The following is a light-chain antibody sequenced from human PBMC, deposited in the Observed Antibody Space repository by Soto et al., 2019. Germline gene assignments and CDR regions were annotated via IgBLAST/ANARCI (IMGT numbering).Light chain of an antibody. J-gene: IGLJ2*01. CDR2: EVN. CDR1: SSDVGGYNY. CDR3: SSHTTSGTLI. V-gene: IGLV2-14*01. Sequence: QSALTQPVSVSGSPGQSITISCTGTSSDVGGYNYVSWYQQHPGKAPKLMIYEVNNRPSGVSNRFSGSKSGNTASLTISGLQAEDEAYYYCSSHTTSGTLIFGGGTKLTVL.